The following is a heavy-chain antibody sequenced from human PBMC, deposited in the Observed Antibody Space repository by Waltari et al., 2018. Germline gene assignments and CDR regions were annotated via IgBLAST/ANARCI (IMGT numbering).Heavy chain of an antibody. J-gene: IGHJ6*03. D-gene: IGHD6-13*01. V-gene: IGHV3-23*04. Sequence: EAQLVESGGGLVQPGGSLRLSCAASGFPFSSYAMRWVRQAPGRGLEWVSTISGGGADTYYADSVKGRLTISRDNSKNALFLQMSSLRAEDTALYYCTKLAAAGHYYHYYMDVWGKGTTVTVSS. CDR2: ISGGGADT. CDR1: GFPFSSYA. CDR3: TKLAAAGHYYHYYMDV.